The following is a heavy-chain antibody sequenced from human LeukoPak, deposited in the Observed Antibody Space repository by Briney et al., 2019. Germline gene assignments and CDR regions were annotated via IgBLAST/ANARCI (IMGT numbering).Heavy chain of an antibody. CDR1: GFTFTSSA. J-gene: IGHJ4*02. Sequence: SVKVSCKASGFTFTSSAMQWVRQARGQRLEWIGWIVVGSGNTNYAQKFQERVTITRDMSTSRAYMELSSLRTEDTAVDYCAAVQVGANYYFDYWGQGTLVTVSS. CDR2: IVVGSGNT. CDR3: AAVQVGANYYFDY. D-gene: IGHD1-26*01. V-gene: IGHV1-58*02.